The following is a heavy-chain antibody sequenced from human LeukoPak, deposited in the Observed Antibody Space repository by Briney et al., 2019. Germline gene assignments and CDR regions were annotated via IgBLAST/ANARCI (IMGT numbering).Heavy chain of an antibody. D-gene: IGHD1-26*01. CDR2: ISYDGSNK. CDR1: GFTFSSYA. J-gene: IGHJ4*02. Sequence: GGSLRLSCAASGFTFSSYAMHWVRQAPGKGLEWVAVISYDGSNKYYADSVKGRFTISRDNSKNTLYLQMNSLRAEDTAAYYCARVGGWELLYGYFDYWGQGTLVTVSS. CDR3: ARVGGWELLYGYFDY. V-gene: IGHV3-30*04.